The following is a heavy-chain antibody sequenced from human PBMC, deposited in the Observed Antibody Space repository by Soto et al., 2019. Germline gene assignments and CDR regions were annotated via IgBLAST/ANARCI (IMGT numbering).Heavy chain of an antibody. Sequence: PXGSLNLSCLGSGFTFSTYSINWVRQAPGKGLEWVSSIISRSDIYYADSVKGRFTISRDNAKNSVSLQMNSLRAEDTAVYYCAREYTAWPLAYGLDVWGQGTTVTVSS. J-gene: IGHJ6*02. V-gene: IGHV3-21*01. D-gene: IGHD2-2*02. CDR3: AREYTAWPLAYGLDV. CDR1: GFTFSTYS. CDR2: IISRSDI.